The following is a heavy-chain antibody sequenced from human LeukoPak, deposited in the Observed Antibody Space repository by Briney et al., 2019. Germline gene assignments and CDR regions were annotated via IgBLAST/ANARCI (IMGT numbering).Heavy chain of an antibody. V-gene: IGHV3-23*01. D-gene: IGHD3-22*01. Sequence: PGGSLRLSCAASGFTFSSYAMSWVRQAPGKGLEWVSAISGSGGSTYYADSVKGRFTISRDNSKNTLYLQMNSLRAEDTAVYYCAKDSTSYYDSSGYPNYWGQGTLVTVSS. CDR1: GFTFSSYA. J-gene: IGHJ4*02. CDR2: ISGSGGST. CDR3: AKDSTSYYDSSGYPNY.